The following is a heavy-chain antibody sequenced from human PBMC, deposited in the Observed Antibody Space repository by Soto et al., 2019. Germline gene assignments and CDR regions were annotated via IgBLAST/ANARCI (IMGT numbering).Heavy chain of an antibody. CDR2: IKHSGST. Sequence: QVQLQQWGAGLLKPSETLSLTCAVYGGSFSGYYWNWIRQPPGKGLEWIGEIKHSGSTNYNPSLKSRVTISVDTSKDQFSLKLSSVTAADTAVYYCARISATVTTPYYYYGMDVWGQGTTVTGSS. CDR3: ARISATVTTPYYYYGMDV. J-gene: IGHJ6*02. D-gene: IGHD4-17*01. V-gene: IGHV4-34*01. CDR1: GGSFSGYY.